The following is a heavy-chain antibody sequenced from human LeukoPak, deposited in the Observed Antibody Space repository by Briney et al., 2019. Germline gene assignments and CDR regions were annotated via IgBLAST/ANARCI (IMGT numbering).Heavy chain of an antibody. Sequence: ASVKVSCKASGYTFTDYYIHWVRQAPGQGLEWMGWINPNSGGTNYAHKFQGRVTMTSDTSISTVYMDLSSLNSDDTAVYYCAGGTTNTKGAFDMWGQGTMVTVSS. CDR1: GYTFTDYY. CDR3: AGGTTNTKGAFDM. CDR2: INPNSGGT. V-gene: IGHV1-2*07. D-gene: IGHD2-8*01. J-gene: IGHJ3*02.